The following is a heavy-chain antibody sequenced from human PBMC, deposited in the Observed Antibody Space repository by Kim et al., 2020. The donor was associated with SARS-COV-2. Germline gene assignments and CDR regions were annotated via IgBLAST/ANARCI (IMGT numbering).Heavy chain of an antibody. CDR3: AREWELLGNAFDI. CDR2: MNPNSGNT. J-gene: IGHJ3*02. Sequence: ASVKVSCKASGYTFTSYDINWVRQATGQGLEWMGWMNPNSGNTGYAQKFQGRVTMTRNTSISTAYMELSSLRSEDTAVYYCAREWELLGNAFDIWGQGTMVTVSS. D-gene: IGHD1-26*01. V-gene: IGHV1-8*01. CDR1: GYTFTSYD.